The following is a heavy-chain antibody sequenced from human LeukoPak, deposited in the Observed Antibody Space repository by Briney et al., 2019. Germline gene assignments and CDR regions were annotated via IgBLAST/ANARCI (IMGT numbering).Heavy chain of an antibody. Sequence: VGSLRLSCAASGFTFSKYWMLWVRQAPPKGLESVSRINTDGTVTTYADSVKGRFTVSRDNADNTMFLQMNSVRDEDTAVYYCATKQWLAPPPDSWGQGTPVTVSS. CDR1: GFTFSKYW. J-gene: IGHJ4*02. V-gene: IGHV3-74*01. D-gene: IGHD6-19*01. CDR3: ATKQWLAPPPDS. CDR2: INTDGTVT.